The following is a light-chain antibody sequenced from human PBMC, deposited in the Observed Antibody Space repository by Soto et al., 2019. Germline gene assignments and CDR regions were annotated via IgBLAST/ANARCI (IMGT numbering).Light chain of an antibody. J-gene: IGLJ3*02. CDR2: EVT. V-gene: IGLV2-14*01. CDR3: SSYTRTSIVGV. Sequence: QSVLTQPASVSGSPGQSITISCSGSSSDIGAYDYVSWYQQHPGKAPKLLIYEVTSRPSGVSHRFSGSKSGNTASLSISGLQLEDDADYYCSSYTRTSIVGVFGGGTKLTVL. CDR1: SSDIGAYDY.